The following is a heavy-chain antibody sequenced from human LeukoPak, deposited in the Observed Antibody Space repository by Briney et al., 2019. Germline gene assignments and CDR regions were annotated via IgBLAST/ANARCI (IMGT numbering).Heavy chain of an antibody. D-gene: IGHD3-22*01. V-gene: IGHV3-30-3*01. J-gene: IGHJ4*02. Sequence: GGSLRLSCAASGFTFSNYTMHWVRQAPGKGLEWMAVISYDGSNKYYADSVKGRFTISRDNSKNTLYLQMNSLRAEDTAVYYCARDQRSGTSGYYPYYFDHWGQGTRATVSS. CDR3: ARDQRSGTSGYYPYYFDH. CDR1: GFTFSNYT. CDR2: ISYDGSNK.